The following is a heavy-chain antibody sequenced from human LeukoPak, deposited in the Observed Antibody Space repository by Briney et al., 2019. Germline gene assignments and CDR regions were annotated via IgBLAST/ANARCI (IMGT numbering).Heavy chain of an antibody. Sequence: GGSLRLSCAASGFTFSTYTMNWVRQAPGKGLEWVSSISSSSSYIYYADSVKGRFTISRDNAKNSMYLQMNSLRAEDTAVYYCTRDPGRCTSTSCYPDYWGQGTLVTVSS. CDR2: ISSSSSYI. J-gene: IGHJ4*02. CDR3: TRDPGRCTSTSCYPDY. V-gene: IGHV3-21*01. CDR1: GFTFSTYT. D-gene: IGHD2-2*01.